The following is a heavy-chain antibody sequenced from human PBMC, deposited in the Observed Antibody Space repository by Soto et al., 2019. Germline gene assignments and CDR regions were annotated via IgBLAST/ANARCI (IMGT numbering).Heavy chain of an antibody. V-gene: IGHV1-69*01. CDR1: GVTFRSYA. J-gene: IGHJ3*02. D-gene: IGHD6-13*01. CDR2: IIPIVGTG. CDR3: ARDRSSSWYNGGTFDI. Sequence: VQLVQSGAEVKKPWSSVKVSCKASGVTFRSYAISWVRQAPGQGLEWMGGIIPIVGTGNYAKKFQGRVTITADDSTSTDSMALSSLRAEYTAVYYCARDRSSSWYNGGTFDIWGQGTMVTVSS.